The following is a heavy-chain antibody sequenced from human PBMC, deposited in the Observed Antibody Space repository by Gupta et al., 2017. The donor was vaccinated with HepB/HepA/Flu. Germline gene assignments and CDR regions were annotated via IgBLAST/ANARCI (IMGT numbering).Heavy chain of an antibody. CDR3: ARDGRQIIGHFDD. Sequence: EGHLVESGGGAVRPGGSLRLSCAVSGFTFDDFALSWVRQVPGKGPEWVAGINWNGGVTSYADSIKGRFTISRDSAKNSVFLQMNSLRADDTALYYCARDGRQIIGHFDDWGQGARVTVSS. CDR2: INWNGGVT. D-gene: IGHD3-16*01. J-gene: IGHJ4*02. CDR1: GFTFDDFA. V-gene: IGHV3-20*04.